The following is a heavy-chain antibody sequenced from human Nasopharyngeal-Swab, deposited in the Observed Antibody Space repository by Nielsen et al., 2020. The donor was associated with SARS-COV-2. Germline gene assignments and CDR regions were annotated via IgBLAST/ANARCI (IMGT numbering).Heavy chain of an antibody. CDR3: ARGGGDDYVWGSYNYYFDY. V-gene: IGHV3-53*01. CDR2: IYSGGST. D-gene: IGHD3-16*01. J-gene: IGHJ4*02. CDR1: GFTVSSNY. Sequence: VGSLRLSCAASGFTVSSNYMSWVRQSPGKGLEWVSVIYSGGSTYYADSVKGRFTISRDNSKNTLYLQMNSLRAEDTAVYYCARGGGDDYVWGSYNYYFDYWGQGTLVTVSS.